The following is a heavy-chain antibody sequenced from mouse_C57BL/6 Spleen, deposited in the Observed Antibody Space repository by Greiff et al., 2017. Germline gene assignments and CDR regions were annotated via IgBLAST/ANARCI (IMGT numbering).Heavy chain of an antibody. J-gene: IGHJ2*01. V-gene: IGHV1-72*01. Sequence: VQLQQPGAELVKPGASVKLSCKASGYTFTSYWMHWVKQRPGRGLEWIGRIDPNSGGTTYNEKFKSKATLTVDKPSSTAYMQLSSLTSEDSAVYYCARHGSSSYYFDYWGQGTTLTVSS. CDR1: GYTFTSYW. CDR2: IDPNSGGT. CDR3: ARHGSSSYYFDY. D-gene: IGHD1-1*01.